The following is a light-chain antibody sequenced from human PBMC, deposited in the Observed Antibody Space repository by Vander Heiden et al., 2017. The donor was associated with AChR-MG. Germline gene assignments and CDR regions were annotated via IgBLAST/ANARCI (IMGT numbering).Light chain of an antibody. CDR1: SSDVGGYNY. CDR2: DVT. V-gene: IGLV2-14*03. J-gene: IGLJ3*02. Sequence: QSALTQPASVSGSPGQSIIISCTGTSSDVGGYNYVSWYQQHPGKAPKLLIYDVTYRPSGVSNRFSGSKSGNTASLTISGLQAEDEAHYYCSAFRGTYSLVFGGWTKLTVL. CDR3: SAFRGTYSLV.